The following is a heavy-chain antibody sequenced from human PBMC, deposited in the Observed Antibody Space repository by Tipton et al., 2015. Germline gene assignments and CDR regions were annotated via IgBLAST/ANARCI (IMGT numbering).Heavy chain of an antibody. CDR2: INPSGSST. Sequence: QLVQSGAKVKKPGASVKVSCETSGYTFTSYPMHWVRQAPGQGLEWMGIINPSGSSTNFAQKLQGRVTMTTDTSTSTAYMELRSLRSDDTAVYYCARSENYYGSGSPLDYWGQGTLATVSS. J-gene: IGHJ4*02. V-gene: IGHV1-46*01. CDR1: GYTFTSYP. D-gene: IGHD3-10*01. CDR3: ARSENYYGSGSPLDY.